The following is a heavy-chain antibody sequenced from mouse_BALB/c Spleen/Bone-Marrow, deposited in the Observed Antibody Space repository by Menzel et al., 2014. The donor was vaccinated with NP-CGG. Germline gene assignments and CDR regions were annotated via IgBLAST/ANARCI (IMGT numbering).Heavy chain of an antibody. D-gene: IGHD2-4*01. V-gene: IGHV5-9*02. CDR2: ISSGGSYT. J-gene: IGHJ4*01. Sequence: EVQLVESGGGLVKPGGSLKLSCAASGFAFSSYDMSWVRQTPEKRLEWVATISSGGSYTYYPDSVKGRFTISRDNTRNPLYLQMSSLRSEDTALYYCARVLRVYAMDYWGQGTSVTVSS. CDR3: ARVLRVYAMDY. CDR1: GFAFSSYD.